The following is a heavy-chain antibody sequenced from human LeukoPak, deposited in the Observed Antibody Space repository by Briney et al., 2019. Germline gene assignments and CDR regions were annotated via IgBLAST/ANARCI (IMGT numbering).Heavy chain of an antibody. CDR2: ISYDGGNK. Sequence: GGSLRLSCAASGFTFSNYGMHWVRQAPGKGLEGVAVISYDGGNKYYADSVKGRFTISRDNSKNTLFLQMSSLRAEGTAVYYCAKDPRDHSYGWSWXYFDYWGQGTLVTVS. V-gene: IGHV3-30*18. D-gene: IGHD5-18*01. CDR3: AKDPRDHSYGWSWXYFDY. J-gene: IGHJ4*02. CDR1: GFTFSNYG.